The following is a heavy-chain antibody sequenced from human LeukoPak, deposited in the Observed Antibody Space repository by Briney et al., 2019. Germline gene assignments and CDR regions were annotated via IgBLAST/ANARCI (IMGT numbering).Heavy chain of an antibody. CDR3: ARDGPDWYFDL. Sequence: SVKVSCKASGYTFTNYGISWVRQAPGQGLEWMGGIIPIFGTANYAQKFQGRVTITADESTSTAYMELSSLRSEDTAVYYCARDGPDWYFDLWGRGTLVTVSS. V-gene: IGHV1-69*13. CDR1: GYTFTNYG. J-gene: IGHJ2*01. CDR2: IIPIFGTA.